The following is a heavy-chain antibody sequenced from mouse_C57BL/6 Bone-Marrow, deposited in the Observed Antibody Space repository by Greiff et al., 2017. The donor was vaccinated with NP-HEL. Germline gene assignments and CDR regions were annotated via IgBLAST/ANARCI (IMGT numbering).Heavy chain of an antibody. CDR2: IDPSDSET. CDR3: ARGGLTGSSYYFDY. CDR1: GYTFTSYW. J-gene: IGHJ2*01. Sequence: QVQLKQPGAELVRPGSSVKLSCKASGYTFTSYWMHWVKQRPIQGLEWIGNIDPSDSETHYNQKFKDKATLTVDKSSSTAYMQLSSLTSEDSAFYYCARGGLTGSSYYFDYWGQGTTLTVSS. V-gene: IGHV1-52*01. D-gene: IGHD4-1*01.